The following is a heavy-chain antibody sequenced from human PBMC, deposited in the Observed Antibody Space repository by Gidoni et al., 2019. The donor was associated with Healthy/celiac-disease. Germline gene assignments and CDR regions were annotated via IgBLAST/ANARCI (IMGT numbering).Heavy chain of an antibody. CDR2: IYYSGST. J-gene: IGHJ4*02. V-gene: IGHV4-59*08. D-gene: IGHD6-19*01. Sequence: QVQLQESGPGLVKPSETLSLTCTVSGGSISSYYWSWIRQPPGKGLEWIGYIYYSGSTNYNPSLKSRVTISVDTSKNQFSLKLSSVTAADTAVYYCARTGISSGWPKSHFDYWGQGTLVTVSS. CDR3: ARTGISSGWPKSHFDY. CDR1: GGSISSYY.